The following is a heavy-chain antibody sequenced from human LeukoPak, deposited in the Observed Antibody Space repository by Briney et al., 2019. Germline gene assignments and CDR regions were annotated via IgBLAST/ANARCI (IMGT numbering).Heavy chain of an antibody. D-gene: IGHD1-26*01. CDR1: GFTFDDYA. CDR2: ISWNSGSI. J-gene: IGHJ4*02. CDR3: AKGGSYRQSYYFDY. V-gene: IGHV3-9*01. Sequence: GGSLRLSCAASGFTFDDYAMHWVRQAPGKGLEWVSGISWNSGSIGYADSVKGRFTISRDNAKNSLYLQMNSLRAEDTALYYCAKGGSYRQSYYFDYWGQGTLVTVSS.